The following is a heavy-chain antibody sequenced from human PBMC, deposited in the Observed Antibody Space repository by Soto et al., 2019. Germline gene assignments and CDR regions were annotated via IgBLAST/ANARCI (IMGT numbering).Heavy chain of an antibody. J-gene: IGHJ4*02. V-gene: IGHV3-30*04. Sequence: QVQLVESGGGVVQPGRSRRLSCVASGFTFSHFAMHWVRQSPGKRMEWLTYVSYDGTTKYYADSVKGRFTVSRDNSKSTLYLEVNAVGPEDTAIYYCVKDEGRDGYKFDYWGRGTLLTVSS. CDR2: VSYDGTTK. D-gene: IGHD5-12*01. CDR1: GFTFSHFA. CDR3: VKDEGRDGYKFDY.